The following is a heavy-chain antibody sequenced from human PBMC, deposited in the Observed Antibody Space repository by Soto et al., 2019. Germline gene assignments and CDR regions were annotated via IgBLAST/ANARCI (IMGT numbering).Heavy chain of an antibody. J-gene: IGHJ4*02. V-gene: IGHV3-74*03. Sequence: EVQLVESGGGLVQPGGSLRLSCAASGFTFSSYWIHWVRQAPGKGPVWVSRINNDGSSTMYADSVKGRFTISRDNAKNTLYLQMNSLRAEDTAVYYCARDRGYGTPFYYWGQGTLVTVSS. CDR2: INNDGSST. CDR1: GFTFSSYW. D-gene: IGHD5-12*01. CDR3: ARDRGYGTPFYY.